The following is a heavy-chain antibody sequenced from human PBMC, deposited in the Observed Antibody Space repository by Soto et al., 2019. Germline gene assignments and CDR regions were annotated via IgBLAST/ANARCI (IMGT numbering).Heavy chain of an antibody. V-gene: IGHV3-23*01. CDR3: AKNSGWFNT. J-gene: IGHJ5*02. Sequence: PGGSLRLSCAASGFPFSSTDMTWVRQAPGKGLDWVSTIDGSGGTTYYADSVKGRFTISRDNSMNTVYLQMNSLRADATALHYCAKNSGWFNTWGQGALVTVSS. CDR1: GFPFSSTD. D-gene: IGHD3-10*01. CDR2: IDGSGGTT.